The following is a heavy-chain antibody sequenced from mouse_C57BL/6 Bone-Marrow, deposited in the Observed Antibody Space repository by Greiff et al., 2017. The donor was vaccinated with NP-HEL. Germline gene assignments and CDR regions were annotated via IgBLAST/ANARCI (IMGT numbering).Heavy chain of an antibody. CDR2: IFPGSGST. V-gene: IGHV1-56*01. Sequence: VQLQQSGPELVRPGASVKISCKASGYTFTSHWMQWVRQRPGQGLEWIGEIFPGSGSTYYNEKFKGKATLTVDTSSSTAYMQLSSLTSEDSAVDDCAGYYDCDEGYAMEYGGRGTGITVSA. CDR1: GYTFTSHW. CDR3: AGYYDCDEGYAMEY. D-gene: IGHD2-4*01. J-gene: IGHJ4*01.